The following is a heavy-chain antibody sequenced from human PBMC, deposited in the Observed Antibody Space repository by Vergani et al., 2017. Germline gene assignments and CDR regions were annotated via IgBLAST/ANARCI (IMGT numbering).Heavy chain of an antibody. CDR1: GFTFSSYS. CDR2: ISSSSSTI. J-gene: IGHJ3*02. Sequence: EVQLVESGGGLVQPGGSLRLSCAASGFTFSSYSMNWVRQAPGKGLEWVSYISSSSSTIYYADTVKGLFTISRDNAKNSLYLQMNSLRAEDTAVYYCARALITMIGGDRDALDIWGQGTMVTVSS. V-gene: IGHV3-48*01. D-gene: IGHD3-22*01. CDR3: ARALITMIGGDRDALDI.